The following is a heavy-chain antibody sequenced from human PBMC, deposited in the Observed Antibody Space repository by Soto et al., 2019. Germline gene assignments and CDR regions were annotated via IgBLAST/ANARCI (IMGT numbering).Heavy chain of an antibody. CDR3: ARGDCSSTSCYAGIRDD. V-gene: IGHV3-64*01. CDR1: GFTFSSYA. J-gene: IGHJ4*02. CDR2: ISSNGDST. Sequence: EVQLVESGGGLVQPGGSLRLSCAASGFTFSSYAMHWVRQAPGKGLEYVSAISSNGDSTYYANSVKGRFTISRDNSKNTLYLQMGSLRAEDMAVYYCARGDCSSTSCYAGIRDDWGQGTLVTVSS. D-gene: IGHD2-2*01.